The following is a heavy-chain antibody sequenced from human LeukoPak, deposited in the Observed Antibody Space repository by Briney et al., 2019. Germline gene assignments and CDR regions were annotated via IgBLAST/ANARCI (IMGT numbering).Heavy chain of an antibody. Sequence: PGGSLRLSCVASGFTFRSYAMSWVRQAPGKGLEWVCGISDTGGSAYYADSVKGRFTMSRDNSKNTVSVQMNSLRADDTAVYWRARGRITPDYWGQGILVTVSS. V-gene: IGHV3-23*01. J-gene: IGHJ4*02. CDR3: ARGRITPDY. CDR1: GFTFRSYA. D-gene: IGHD5-24*01. CDR2: ISDTGGSA.